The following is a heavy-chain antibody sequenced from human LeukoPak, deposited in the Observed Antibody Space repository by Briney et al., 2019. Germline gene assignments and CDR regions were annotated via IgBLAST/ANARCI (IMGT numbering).Heavy chain of an antibody. V-gene: IGHV3-33*06. CDR2: IWYDGSNK. Sequence: PGGSLRLSCAASGFTLSSYGMHWVRQAPGKGLEWVAVIWYDGSNKYYADSVKGRFTISRDNSKNTLYLQMNSLRAEDTAVYYCAKAYYDILTGYYSLFDYWGQGTLVTVSS. D-gene: IGHD3-9*01. J-gene: IGHJ4*02. CDR1: GFTLSSYG. CDR3: AKAYYDILTGYYSLFDY.